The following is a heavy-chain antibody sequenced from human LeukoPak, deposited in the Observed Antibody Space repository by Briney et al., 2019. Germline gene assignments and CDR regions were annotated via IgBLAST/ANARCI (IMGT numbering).Heavy chain of an antibody. V-gene: IGHV1-18*01. CDR2: INVYNGNT. CDR1: GYTFTNYG. CDR3: ARLAGTDMIGYFQD. D-gene: IGHD5-18*01. Sequence: ASVKVSCKASGYTFTNYGISWVRQAPGRGLEWMGWINVYNGNTIYAQKLQGRVTMTTDTSTSTAYMELRSLRSDDTAVYYCARLAGTDMIGYFQDWGQGTLVTVSS. J-gene: IGHJ1*01.